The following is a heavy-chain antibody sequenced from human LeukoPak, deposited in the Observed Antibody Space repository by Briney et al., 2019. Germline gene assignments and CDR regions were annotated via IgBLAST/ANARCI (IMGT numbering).Heavy chain of an antibody. D-gene: IGHD5/OR15-5a*01. V-gene: IGHV3-7*01. CDR1: GFNFRSYW. Sequence: SGGSLRLSCAASGFNFRSYWMSWVRQAPGKGLEWVANIKQDGKGKYYVDSVKGRFTISRDNSKNTLYLQMNSLRAEDTAVYYCAKCLAPGPAGDAFDIWGQGTMVTVSS. CDR3: AKCLAPGPAGDAFDI. J-gene: IGHJ3*02. CDR2: IKQDGKGK.